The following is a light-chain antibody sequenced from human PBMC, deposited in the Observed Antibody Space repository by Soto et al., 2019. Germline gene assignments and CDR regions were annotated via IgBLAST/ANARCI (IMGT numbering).Light chain of an antibody. CDR2: GAS. Sequence: EVVLTQSPATLSVSPGERASLSCRASQTLSRNLAWYQHQPGQAPRLLIYGASTRVTGIPARFSGSGSGTDFTLTISSLQSEDCAVYYCQHYDNWPHTFGQGTKLEIK. V-gene: IGKV3-15*01. CDR3: QHYDNWPHT. CDR1: QTLSRN. J-gene: IGKJ2*01.